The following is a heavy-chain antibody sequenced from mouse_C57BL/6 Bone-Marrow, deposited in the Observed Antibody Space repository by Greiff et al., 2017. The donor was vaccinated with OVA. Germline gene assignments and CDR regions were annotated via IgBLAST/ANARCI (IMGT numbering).Heavy chain of an antibody. CDR3: ARRQFITTVVASYYFDY. D-gene: IGHD1-1*01. J-gene: IGHJ2*01. CDR1: GYTFTDYN. CDR2: INPNNGGT. Sequence: EVQLQQSGPELVKPGASVKMSCKASGYTFTDYNMHWVKQSHGKSLEWIGYINPNNGGTSYNQKFKGKATLTVNKSSSTAYMELRSLTSEDSAVYYCARRQFITTVVASYYFDYWGQGTTLTVSS. V-gene: IGHV1-22*01.